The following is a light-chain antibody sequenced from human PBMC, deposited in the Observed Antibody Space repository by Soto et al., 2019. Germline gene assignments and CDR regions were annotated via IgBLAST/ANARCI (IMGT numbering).Light chain of an antibody. J-gene: IGLJ1*01. CDR2: EVT. Sequence: QSALTQPASVSGSPGQSITISCTGTSSDIGAYDYVPWYQQYPGRVPKLLIHEVTNRPSGVSDRFSGSKSGNTASLTISGLQTEDEADYYCSSHAGSSAFYVFGTGTKVTVL. V-gene: IGLV2-14*01. CDR1: SSDIGAYDY. CDR3: SSHAGSSAFYV.